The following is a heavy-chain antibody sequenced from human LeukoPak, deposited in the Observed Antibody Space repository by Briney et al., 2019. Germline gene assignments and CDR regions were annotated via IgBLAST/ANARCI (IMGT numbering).Heavy chain of an antibody. CDR3: ARHPDGGGGNSRYYYYYMDV. CDR2: SYYSGST. V-gene: IGHV4-39*01. D-gene: IGHD4-23*01. Sequence: SETLSLTCTVSGGSISSSSYYWGWIRQPPGRRLEWIGSSYYSGSTYYNPSLKSRVTISVDTSKNQFSLMLSCVTAADTALYYCARHPDGGGGNSRYYYYYMDVWGKGTTVTVSS. J-gene: IGHJ6*03. CDR1: GGSISSSSYY.